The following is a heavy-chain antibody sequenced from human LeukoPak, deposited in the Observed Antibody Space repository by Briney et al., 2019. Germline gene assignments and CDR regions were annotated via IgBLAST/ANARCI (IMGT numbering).Heavy chain of an antibody. Sequence: GRSLRLSCAASVFTFISYRMPWVSQAPGKRLGGGGVISYDGSNKYYADSVKGRFTISRDNSKNTLYLQMNSLRAEDTAVYYCAKAEEDTAMVTPFDYWGQGTLVTVSS. D-gene: IGHD5-18*01. CDR1: VFTFISYR. CDR2: ISYDGSNK. CDR3: AKAEEDTAMVTPFDY. J-gene: IGHJ4*02. V-gene: IGHV3-30*18.